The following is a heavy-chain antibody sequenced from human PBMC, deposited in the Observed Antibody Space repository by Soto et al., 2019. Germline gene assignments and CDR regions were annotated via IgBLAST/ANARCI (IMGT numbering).Heavy chain of an antibody. Sequence: ASVKVSCKASGYTFTGYYMHWVRQAPGQGLEWMGWIKPNSGGTNYAQKFQGWVTMTRDTSISTAYMELSRLRSDDTAVYYCARGKASGYYWEEDETEYYFDYWGQGTLVTVSS. D-gene: IGHD3-3*01. CDR2: IKPNSGGT. V-gene: IGHV1-2*04. J-gene: IGHJ4*02. CDR1: GYTFTGYY. CDR3: ARGKASGYYWEEDETEYYFDY.